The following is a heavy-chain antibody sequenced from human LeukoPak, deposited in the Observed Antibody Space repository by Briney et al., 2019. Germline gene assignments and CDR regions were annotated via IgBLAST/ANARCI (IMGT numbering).Heavy chain of an antibody. Sequence: ASVKVSCKASGGTFSSYAISWVRQAPGQGLEWMGGIIPIFGTANYAQKFQGRVTITTDESTSTAYMELSSLRSEDTAVYYCARAVEVPALGNWFDPWGQGTLVTVSS. V-gene: IGHV1-69*05. CDR1: GGTFSSYA. CDR2: IIPIFGTA. CDR3: ARAVEVPALGNWFDP. J-gene: IGHJ5*02. D-gene: IGHD2-2*01.